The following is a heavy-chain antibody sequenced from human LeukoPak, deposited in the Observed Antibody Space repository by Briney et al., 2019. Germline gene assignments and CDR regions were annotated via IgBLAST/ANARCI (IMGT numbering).Heavy chain of an antibody. J-gene: IGHJ4*02. CDR3: ARVGYSSGYYYDY. D-gene: IGHD3-22*01. Sequence: SETLSLTCTVSGGSISSYYWSWIRQPPGKGLEWIGYIYYSGSTNYNPSLKSRVTISVDTSKNQFSLKLSSVTAADTAAYYCARVGYSSGYYYDYWGQGTLVTVPS. V-gene: IGHV4-59*01. CDR1: GGSISSYY. CDR2: IYYSGST.